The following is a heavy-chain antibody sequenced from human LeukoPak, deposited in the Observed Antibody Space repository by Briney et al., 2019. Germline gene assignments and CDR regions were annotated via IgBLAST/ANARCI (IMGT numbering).Heavy chain of an antibody. J-gene: IGHJ4*02. CDR3: ARTDIVVVVAAYPGGY. V-gene: IGHV1-18*01. D-gene: IGHD2-15*01. CDR2: ICAYNGNT. Sequence: GASVKVSCKASGYTFTSYGISWVRQAPGQGLEWRGWICAYNGNTNYAQKLQGRVTMTTDTSTSTAYRELRSLRSDDTAVYYCARTDIVVVVAAYPGGYWGQGTLVTVSS. CDR1: GYTFTSYG.